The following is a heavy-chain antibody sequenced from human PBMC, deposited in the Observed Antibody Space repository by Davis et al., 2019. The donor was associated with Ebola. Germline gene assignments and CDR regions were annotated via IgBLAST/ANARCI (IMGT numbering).Heavy chain of an antibody. CDR2: ISAYNGDT. CDR1: GYTFLYYG. J-gene: IGHJ5*02. Sequence: ASVKVSCKASGYTFLYYGISWVRQAPGQGLEWMGWISAYNGDTKYAQKVQGRVTMTIDTSTTTAYMELRSRRSDDTAVYYCARDRVESSSWYSGYNWFDPWGQGTLVTVSS. V-gene: IGHV1-18*01. D-gene: IGHD6-13*01. CDR3: ARDRVESSSWYSGYNWFDP.